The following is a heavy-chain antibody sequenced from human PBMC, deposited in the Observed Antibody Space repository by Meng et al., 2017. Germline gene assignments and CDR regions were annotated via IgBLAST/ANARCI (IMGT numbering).Heavy chain of an antibody. J-gene: IGHJ4*02. CDR3: ARVYGCTNGVCSPFDY. V-gene: IGHV3-21*01. CDR2: ISSSSSYI. Sequence: GQLVESGGGLVKPGGSLRLSCAASGFTFSSYSMNWVRQAPGKGLEWVSSISSSSSYIYYADSVKGRFTISRDNAKNSLYLQMNSLRAEDTAVYYCARVYGCTNGVCSPFDYWGQGTLVTVSS. D-gene: IGHD2-8*01. CDR1: GFTFSSYS.